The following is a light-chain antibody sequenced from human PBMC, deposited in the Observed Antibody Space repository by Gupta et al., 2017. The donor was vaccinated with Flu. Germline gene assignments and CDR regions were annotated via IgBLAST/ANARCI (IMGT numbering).Light chain of an antibody. Sequence: EIEFTQSPATLSLSPGERATLSCRASQSVSTYLAWYQKKPGQAPRLLIYDASNRDTGISARFSGSGCGKHXHLTISXREQEDFAVYYSQKPGNWPPSTFGXATTLDIK. CDR1: QSVSTY. J-gene: IGKJ2*01. CDR3: QKPGNWPPST. V-gene: IGKV3-11*01. CDR2: DAS.